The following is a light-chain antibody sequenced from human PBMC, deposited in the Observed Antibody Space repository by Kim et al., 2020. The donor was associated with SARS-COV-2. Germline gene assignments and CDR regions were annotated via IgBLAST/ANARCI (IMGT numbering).Light chain of an antibody. CDR1: ALPKQY. V-gene: IGLV3-25*03. CDR3: QSADSSGTYGV. CDR2: KDR. Sequence: SPGKKARITCSGDALPKQYAYWYQQKPGQAPVLVIYKDRERPSGIPERFSGSSSGTTVTLTISGVQAEDEADYYCQSADSSGTYGVFGGGTQLTVL. J-gene: IGLJ3*02.